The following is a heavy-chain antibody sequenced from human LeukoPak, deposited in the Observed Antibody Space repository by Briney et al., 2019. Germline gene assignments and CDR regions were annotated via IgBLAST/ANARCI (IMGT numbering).Heavy chain of an antibody. CDR3: ARGLGFGTGFDP. CDR1: GGSISSSSYH. Sequence: SETLSLTCTVSGGSISSSSYHWGWIRQPPGKGLEWIGSIYYSGSTYYNPSLKSRVTISVDTSKNQFSLKLSSVTAADTAVYYCARGLGFGTGFDPWGQGTLVTVSS. J-gene: IGHJ5*02. V-gene: IGHV4-39*01. D-gene: IGHD3-10*01. CDR2: IYYSGST.